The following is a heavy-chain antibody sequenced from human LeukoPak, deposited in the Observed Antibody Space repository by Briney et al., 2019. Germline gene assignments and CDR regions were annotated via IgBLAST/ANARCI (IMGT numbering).Heavy chain of an antibody. D-gene: IGHD3-3*01. CDR3: ARHGPVPTYYDFWSGYYPCAFDI. CDR1: GGSISSYY. Sequence: SETLSLTCTVSGGSISSYYWSWIRQPPGKGLEWIGSIYYSGSTYYNPSLKSRVTISVDTSKNQFSLKLSSVTAADTAVYYCARHGPVPTYYDFWSGYYPCAFDIWGQGTMVTVSS. J-gene: IGHJ3*02. CDR2: IYYSGST. V-gene: IGHV4-39*01.